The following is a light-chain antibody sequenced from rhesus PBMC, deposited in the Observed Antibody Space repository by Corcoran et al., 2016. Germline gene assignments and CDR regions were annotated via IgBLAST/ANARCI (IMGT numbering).Light chain of an antibody. Sequence: EIVMTQSPATLSLSPGERATLSCRASQSVSSYVAWYQQKPEQAPRLLIYGASSRATGIPDRFSGRGSVIDFTLTISSLGPEDFAVYNCQQYSHWPLTFGGGAKVEIK. CDR2: GAS. CDR1: QSVSSY. V-gene: IGKV3S9*01. J-gene: IGKJ4*01. CDR3: QQYSHWPLT.